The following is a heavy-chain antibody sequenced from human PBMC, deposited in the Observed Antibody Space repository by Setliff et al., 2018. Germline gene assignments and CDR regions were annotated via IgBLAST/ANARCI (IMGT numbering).Heavy chain of an antibody. CDR2: ISAYTGKT. Sequence: VASVKVSCKAVGYTFLSYGLSWVRQAPGQGLEWMGWISAYTGKTDYAQNFQGRVTMTTDTSTNTAYLELRSLRYDDTAVYFCARAPRLEWILPTFDFWGQGAPVTVSS. CDR1: GYTFLSYG. V-gene: IGHV1-18*01. J-gene: IGHJ5*01. D-gene: IGHD3-3*01. CDR3: ARAPRLEWILPTFDF.